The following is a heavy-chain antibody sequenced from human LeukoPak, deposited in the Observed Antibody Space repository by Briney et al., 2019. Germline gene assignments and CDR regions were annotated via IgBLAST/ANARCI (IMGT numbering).Heavy chain of an antibody. J-gene: IGHJ3*02. CDR3: ARGANFGDSGLDAFDI. V-gene: IGHV4-59*01. D-gene: IGHD4-17*01. CDR2: IYYSGTS. CDR1: GGSISNYY. Sequence: PSETLSLTCTVSGGSISNYYWSWIRQPPGKGLEWIGYIYYSGTSNYSPSLYSRATMSVDTSKNQFSLNLNSVTAADTAMYYCARGANFGDSGLDAFDIWGQGTMVTVSS.